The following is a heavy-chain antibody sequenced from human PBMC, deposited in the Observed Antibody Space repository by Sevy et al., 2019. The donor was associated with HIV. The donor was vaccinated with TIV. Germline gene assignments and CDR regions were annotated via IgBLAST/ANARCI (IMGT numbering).Heavy chain of an antibody. CDR1: GFSFSDAW. CDR2: VRSKGDGGTT. CDR3: TTEGAD. J-gene: IGHJ1*01. Sequence: GGSLRLSCAASGFSFSDAWLSWVRQAPGKGLEWVGRVRSKGDGGTTEYAAPVKGRFTIARDDSKNVRYVHMNSLKTEDTAVYYCTTEGADWGQGTLVTVSS. V-gene: IGHV3-15*01.